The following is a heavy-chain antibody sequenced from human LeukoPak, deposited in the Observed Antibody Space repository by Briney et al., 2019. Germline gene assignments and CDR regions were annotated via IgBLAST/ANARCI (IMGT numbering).Heavy chain of an antibody. CDR3: ARVEESASFDP. Sequence: ALRLSCAASGFTFDDYAMHWVRQAPGKGLEWVSGISWNSGSIGYADSVKGRFTISRDNAKNSLYLQMNSLRAEDTAVYYCARVEESASFDPWGQGTLVTVSS. CDR2: ISWNSGSI. CDR1: GFTFDDYA. D-gene: IGHD3-3*01. J-gene: IGHJ5*02. V-gene: IGHV3-9*01.